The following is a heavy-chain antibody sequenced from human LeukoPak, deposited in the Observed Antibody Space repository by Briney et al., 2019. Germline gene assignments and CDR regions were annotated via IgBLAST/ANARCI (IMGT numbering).Heavy chain of an antibody. J-gene: IGHJ4*02. D-gene: IGHD6-6*01. CDR2: ISYDGSNK. CDR1: GFTFSSYG. V-gene: IGHV3-30*18. CDR3: AKDSPSIAPFDY. Sequence: GGSPRLSCAASGFTFSSYGMHWVRQAPGKGLEWVAVISYDGSNKYYADSVKGRFTISRDNSKNTLYLQMNSLRAEDTAVYYCAKDSPSIAPFDYWGQGTLVTVSS.